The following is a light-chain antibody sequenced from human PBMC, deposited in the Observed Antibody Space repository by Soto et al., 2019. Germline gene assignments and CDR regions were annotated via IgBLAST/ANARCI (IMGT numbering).Light chain of an antibody. J-gene: IGLJ1*01. V-gene: IGLV1-44*01. CDR1: NSNIGSNS. Sequence: QSVLSQAPSASGTPGQGVTISCSGSNSNIGSNSVNWYQQLPRTSPKLIIFGNNQRPSGVPDRFSGSKSGTSASLAISGLQSEDEADYYCSSYAGNNNFVFGSGTKVTVL. CDR2: GNN. CDR3: SSYAGNNNFV.